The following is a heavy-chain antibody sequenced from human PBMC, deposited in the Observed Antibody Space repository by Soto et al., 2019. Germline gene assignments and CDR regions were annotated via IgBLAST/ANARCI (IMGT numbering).Heavy chain of an antibody. CDR2: IYYSGST. V-gene: IGHV4-31*03. CDR3: ASQSGSYYVGPGGSAFDI. CDR1: GGSISSGVYY. D-gene: IGHD1-26*01. J-gene: IGHJ3*02. Sequence: SETLSLTCTVSGGSISSGVYYWSWIRQHPGKGLEWIGYIYYSGSTYYNPSLKSRVTISVDTSKNQFSLKLSSVTAADTAVYYCASQSGSYYVGPGGSAFDIWGQGTMVTV.